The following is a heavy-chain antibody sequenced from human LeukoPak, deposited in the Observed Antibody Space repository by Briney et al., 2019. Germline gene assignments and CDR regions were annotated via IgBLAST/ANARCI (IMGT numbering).Heavy chain of an antibody. V-gene: IGHV4-59*01. D-gene: IGHD3-9*01. J-gene: IGHJ6*02. CDR1: GGSISSYY. Sequence: SETLSLTCTVSGGSISSYYWSWIRHPPGKGLEWIGYIYYSGSTNYNPSLKSRVTISVDTSKNQFSLKLSSVTAADTAVYYCARGRTLDDILTGYYYYYGMDVWGQGTTVTVSS. CDR3: ARGRTLDDILTGYYYYYGMDV. CDR2: IYYSGST.